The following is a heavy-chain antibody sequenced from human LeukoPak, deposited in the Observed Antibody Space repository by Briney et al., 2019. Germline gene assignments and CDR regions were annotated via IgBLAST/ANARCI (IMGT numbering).Heavy chain of an antibody. CDR2: ISYDGSNK. J-gene: IGHJ4*02. V-gene: IGHV3-30-3*01. CDR1: GFTFSSYA. CDR3: ARDYLDFWSGHPGGGY. D-gene: IGHD3-3*01. Sequence: GGSLRLSCAASGFTFSSYAMHWVRQAPGKGLEWVAVISYDGSNKYYADSVKGQFTISRDNSKNTLYLQMNSLRAEDTAVYYCARDYLDFWSGHPGGGYWGQGTLVTVSS.